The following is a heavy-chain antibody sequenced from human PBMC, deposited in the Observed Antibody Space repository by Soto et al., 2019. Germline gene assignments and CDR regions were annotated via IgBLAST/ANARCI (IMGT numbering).Heavy chain of an antibody. D-gene: IGHD3-3*01. Sequence: ASVKVSCKASGGTFSSYAISWVRQAPGQGLEWMGGIIPIFGTANYAQKFQGRVTITADESTSTAYMELSSLRSEDTAVYYCAGGHRFLEWLFPAGVGFDPWGQGTLVTVSS. CDR1: GGTFSSYA. CDR3: AGGHRFLEWLFPAGVGFDP. V-gene: IGHV1-69*13. J-gene: IGHJ5*02. CDR2: IIPIFGTA.